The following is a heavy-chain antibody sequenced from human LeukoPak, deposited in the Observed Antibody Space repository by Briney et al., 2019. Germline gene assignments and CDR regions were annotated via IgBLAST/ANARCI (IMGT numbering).Heavy chain of an antibody. Sequence: SETLSLTCSVPGSPMKDFYWSWFRQPPGKGLEWTDYINDNGHSGYNPALESRVTISVDTSKNHFSLRLRSVTAADTAVYFCARESADCVGGSFSDYWGQGILVTVSS. CDR1: GSPMKDFY. V-gene: IGHV4-59*12. CDR3: ARESADCVGGSFSDY. J-gene: IGHJ4*02. D-gene: IGHD2-21*01. CDR2: INDNGHS.